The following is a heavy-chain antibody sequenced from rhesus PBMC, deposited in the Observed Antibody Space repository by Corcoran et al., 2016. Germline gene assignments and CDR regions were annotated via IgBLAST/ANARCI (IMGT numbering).Heavy chain of an antibody. CDR1: GFSLTTSGMA. Sequence: QVTLKESGPALVKPTQTLTLTCTFSGFSLTTSGMAVGWVRQPPGKSLEWLARLYWDDDKRDSTSLKSRLTSYKDTYKNQVGRTRTNMDAWDTATYYFARGQFPDYWGQGVLVTVSS. D-gene: IGHD5-12*01. J-gene: IGHJ4*01. V-gene: IGHV2-174*01. CDR2: LYWDDDK. CDR3: ARGQFPDY.